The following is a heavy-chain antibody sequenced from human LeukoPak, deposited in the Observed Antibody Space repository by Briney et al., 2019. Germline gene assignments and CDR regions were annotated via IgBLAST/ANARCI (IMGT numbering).Heavy chain of an antibody. CDR1: GFPFSNYD. J-gene: IGHJ4*02. D-gene: IGHD6-19*01. CDR3: ARDPVLYSSGWSYFDY. CDR2: IGTAGDI. Sequence: PGGSLRLSCAASGFPFSNYDMHWVRHATGKGLEWVSGIGTAGDIYYPGSVKGRFTISRENAKNSLYLQMNSLRAGDTAVYYCARDPVLYSSGWSYFDYWGQGTLVTVSS. V-gene: IGHV3-13*01.